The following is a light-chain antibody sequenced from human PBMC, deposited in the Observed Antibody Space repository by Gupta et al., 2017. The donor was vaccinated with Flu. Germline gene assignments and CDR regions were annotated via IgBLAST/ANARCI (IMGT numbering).Light chain of an antibody. V-gene: IGLV1-40*01. Sequence: HSVLTQPPSVSGAPGQRLTIPCTGSSSDIGAGYDVHWYQQLPGTAPKLLIYGNNNRPSGVPDRFSGSKSGTSAYLAITGLQAEDEADYYCQSYDSSLSGSVFGGGTKLTVL. J-gene: IGLJ3*02. CDR2: GNN. CDR1: SSDIGAGYD. CDR3: QSYDSSLSGSV.